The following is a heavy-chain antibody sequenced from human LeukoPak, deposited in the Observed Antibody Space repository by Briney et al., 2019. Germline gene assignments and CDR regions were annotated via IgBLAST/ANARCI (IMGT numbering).Heavy chain of an antibody. V-gene: IGHV4-59*08. D-gene: IGHD6-19*01. CDR3: ASELANSSGWYGIDY. CDR2: IYYSGST. J-gene: IGHJ4*02. Sequence: SETLSLTCTVSGGSISSYYWSWIRQPPGKGLEWIGYIYYSGSTNYNPSLKSRVTISVDTSKNQSSLKLSSVTAADTAVYYCASELANSSGWYGIDYWGQGTLVTVSS. CDR1: GGSISSYY.